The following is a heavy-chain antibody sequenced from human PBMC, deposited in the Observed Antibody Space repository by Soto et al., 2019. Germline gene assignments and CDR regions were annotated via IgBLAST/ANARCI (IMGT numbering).Heavy chain of an antibody. CDR3: ARERDTMFRGVRLDY. J-gene: IGHJ4*02. CDR2: INHSGST. D-gene: IGHD3-10*01. CDR1: GGSFSGYY. Sequence: QVQLQQWGAGLLKPSETLSLTCAVYGGSFSGYYWSWIRQPPGKGLEWIGEINHSGSTNYNPSLKSRVTISVDTSTNQFSLKLSSVTAADTAVYYCARERDTMFRGVRLDYWGQGTLVTVSS. V-gene: IGHV4-34*01.